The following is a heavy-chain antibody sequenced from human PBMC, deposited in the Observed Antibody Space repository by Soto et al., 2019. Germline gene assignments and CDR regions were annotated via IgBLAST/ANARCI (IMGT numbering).Heavy chain of an antibody. CDR3: ARRGEGSSGWYWFDP. V-gene: IGHV4-59*08. CDR1: GGSISSYY. D-gene: IGHD6-19*01. CDR2: IYYSGST. J-gene: IGHJ5*02. Sequence: SETLSLTCTVSGGSISSYYWSWIRQPPGKGLEWIGYIYYSGSTNYNPSLKSRVTISVDTSKNQFSLKLSSVTAADTAVYYCARRGEGSSGWYWFDPWGQGTLVTVSS.